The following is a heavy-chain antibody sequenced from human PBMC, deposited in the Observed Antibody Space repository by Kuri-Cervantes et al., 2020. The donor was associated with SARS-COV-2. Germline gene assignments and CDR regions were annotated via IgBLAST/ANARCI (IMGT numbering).Heavy chain of an antibody. J-gene: IGHJ4*02. Sequence: GESLKISCAASAFTFSSYWMSWVRQAPGKGLEWVANIKQDGSEKYYVDSVKGRFTISRDNAKNSLYLQMNSLRAEDTAVYYRARGRFRDYWGQGTLVTVSS. V-gene: IGHV3-7*01. CDR2: IKQDGSEK. CDR1: AFTFSSYW. D-gene: IGHD2-21*01. CDR3: ARGRFRDY.